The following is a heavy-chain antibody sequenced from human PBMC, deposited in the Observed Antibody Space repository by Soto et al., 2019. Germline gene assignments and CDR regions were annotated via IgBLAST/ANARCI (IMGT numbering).Heavy chain of an antibody. J-gene: IGHJ5*02. CDR2: IYWNDDK. CDR1: GGSISSYYW. D-gene: IGHD1-26*01. V-gene: IGHV2-5*01. CDR3: AHSRIVGAQGPFDP. Sequence: TLSLTCTVSGGSISSYYWSGIRQPPGKALEWLALIYWNDDKRYSPSLKSRLTITKDTSKNQVVLTMTNMDPVDTATYYCAHSRIVGAQGPFDPWGQGTLVTVSS.